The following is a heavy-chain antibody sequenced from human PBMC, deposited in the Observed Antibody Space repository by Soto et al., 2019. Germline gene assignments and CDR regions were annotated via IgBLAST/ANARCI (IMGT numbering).Heavy chain of an antibody. CDR3: ARDQPGYSYGYGLGY. V-gene: IGHV3-21*01. CDR2: ISSSSSYI. D-gene: IGHD5-18*01. CDR1: GFTFSSYS. J-gene: IGHJ4*02. Sequence: EVQLVESGGGLVKPGGSLRLSCAASGFTFSSYSMNWVRQAPGKGLEWVSSISSSSSYIYYADSVKGRFTISRDNAKNSLYLQMNSLRVEDTAVYYCARDQPGYSYGYGLGYWGQGTLVTFSA.